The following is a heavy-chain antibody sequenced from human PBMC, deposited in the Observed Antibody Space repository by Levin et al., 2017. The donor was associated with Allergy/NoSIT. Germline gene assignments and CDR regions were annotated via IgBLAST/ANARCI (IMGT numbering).Heavy chain of an antibody. Sequence: RGESLKISCAASGFTFDDYTMHWVRQAPGKGLEWVSLISWDGGSTYYADSVKGRFTISRDNSKNSLYLQMNSLRTEDTALYYCAKAEGPGGDGFDYWGQGTLVTVSS. CDR3: AKAEGPGGDGFDY. CDR1: GFTFDDYT. V-gene: IGHV3-43*01. J-gene: IGHJ4*02. D-gene: IGHD2-21*02. CDR2: ISWDGGST.